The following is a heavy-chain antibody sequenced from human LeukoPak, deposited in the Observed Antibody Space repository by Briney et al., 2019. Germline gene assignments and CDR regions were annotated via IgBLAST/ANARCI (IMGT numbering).Heavy chain of an antibody. Sequence: PGGSLRLSCAASGFTFSRNWMSWVRQAPGKGLEWVATIKHDGSEANYVDSVKGRFTSSRDNANNLLFLQMNSLRADDTAVYYCAGYVSALDYWGQGTLVTVSS. CDR1: GFTFSRNW. CDR3: AGYVSALDY. V-gene: IGHV3-7*05. CDR2: IKHDGSEA. D-gene: IGHD3-10*02. J-gene: IGHJ4*02.